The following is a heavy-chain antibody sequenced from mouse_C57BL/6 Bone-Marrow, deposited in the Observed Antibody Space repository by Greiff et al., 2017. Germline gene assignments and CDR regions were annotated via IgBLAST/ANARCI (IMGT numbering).Heavy chain of an antibody. Sequence: DVKLVESGPELVKPGASVKIPCKASGYTFTDYNMDWVKQSHGKSLEWIGDINPNNGGTIYNQKFKGKATLTVDKSSSTAYMELRSLTSEDTAVYYCARWDYWYFDVWGTGTTVTVSS. CDR3: ARWDYWYFDV. D-gene: IGHD2-4*01. V-gene: IGHV1-18*01. J-gene: IGHJ1*03. CDR2: INPNNGGT. CDR1: GYTFTDYN.